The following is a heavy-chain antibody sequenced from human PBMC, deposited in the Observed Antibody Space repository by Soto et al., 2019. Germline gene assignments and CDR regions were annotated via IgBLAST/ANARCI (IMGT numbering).Heavy chain of an antibody. CDR3: ARYYVSGSYFDS. J-gene: IGHJ5*01. CDR1: GGSISSYY. Sequence: PSETLSLTCTVSGGSISSYYWSWIRQPPGKGLEWIGNIHYNGNTKYSPSLTGRVTISVDTSKNQFSLKLNSVTAADTAVYYCARYYVSGSYFDSWGQGSLVTVSS. CDR2: IHYNGNT. V-gene: IGHV4-59*12. D-gene: IGHD3-10*01.